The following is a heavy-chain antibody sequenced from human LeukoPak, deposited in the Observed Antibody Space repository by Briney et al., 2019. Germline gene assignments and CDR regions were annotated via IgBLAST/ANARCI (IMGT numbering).Heavy chain of an antibody. CDR1: GGSISSVTYY. CDR3: ASYDFWSGYTYDH. Sequence: KPSETLSLTCTVSGGSISSVTYYWGWIRQPPGKGLEWVGSIYKSGSTYYNPSLKSRVTISVDTSKNQASLKLSSVTAADTAVYYCASYDFWSGYTYDHWGQGTLVTVSS. D-gene: IGHD3-3*01. CDR2: IYKSGST. V-gene: IGHV4-39*01. J-gene: IGHJ4*02.